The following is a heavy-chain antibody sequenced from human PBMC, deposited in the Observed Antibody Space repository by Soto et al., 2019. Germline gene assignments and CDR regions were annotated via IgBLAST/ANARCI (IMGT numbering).Heavy chain of an antibody. CDR3: AHMGYTIVRGVISRYLDL. Sequence: QITLKESGPTLVKPTQTLTLTCTFSGFSLSTSGVGVGWIRQPPGKALEWLALIYWDDDKRYSPSQNSRLTINEKSTNKQVVHTMTNMDAVDTASYYGAHMGYTIVRGVISRYLDLWGRGTLVTVSS. V-gene: IGHV2-5*02. J-gene: IGHJ2*01. CDR1: GFSLSTSGVG. D-gene: IGHD3-10*01. CDR2: IYWDDDK.